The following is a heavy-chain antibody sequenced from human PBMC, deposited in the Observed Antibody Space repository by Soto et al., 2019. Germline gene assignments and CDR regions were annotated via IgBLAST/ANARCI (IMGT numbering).Heavy chain of an antibody. J-gene: IGHJ4*02. CDR1: GYSFTSTG. CDR3: ARDLDGSGSYFTDY. Sequence: QVQLVQSGAEVKKPGASVKVSCKASGYSFTSTGISWVRQAPGQGPEWMGWTSTFNGEAKYAQKLQGIVTMTTDPSTTTAYMELRSLTSDDTAVYSCARDLDGSGSYFTDYWGQGTLVTVAS. V-gene: IGHV1-18*01. D-gene: IGHD3-10*01. CDR2: TSTFNGEA.